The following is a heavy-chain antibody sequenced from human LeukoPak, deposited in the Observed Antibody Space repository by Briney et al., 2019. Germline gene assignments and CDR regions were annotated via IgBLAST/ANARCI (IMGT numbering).Heavy chain of an antibody. CDR3: AKDGTSTWGFDY. CDR1: GFTFSSYA. CDR2: ISGSGGST. Sequence: GGSLRLSCAASGFTFSSYAMSWVRQAPGKGLEWVSAISGSGGSTYYADSVKGRFTISRDNSKNSLYLQMNSLRAEDTAVYYCAKDGTSTWGFDYWGQGTLVTVSS. J-gene: IGHJ4*02. V-gene: IGHV3-23*01. D-gene: IGHD1-1*01.